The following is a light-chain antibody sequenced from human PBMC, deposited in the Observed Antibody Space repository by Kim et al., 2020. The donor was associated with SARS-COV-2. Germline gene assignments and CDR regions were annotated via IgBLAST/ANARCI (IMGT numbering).Light chain of an antibody. CDR2: KAS. V-gene: IGKV1-5*03. Sequence: DIQMTQSPSTLSASVGDRVTITCRASQSISAWMAWYQQKPGKAPKLLIYKASTLMSGVPSRFSGSGSGTEFTLTISSLQPDDFATYYCHQYLTYPRTFGQGTKVEIK. CDR1: QSISAW. J-gene: IGKJ1*01. CDR3: HQYLTYPRT.